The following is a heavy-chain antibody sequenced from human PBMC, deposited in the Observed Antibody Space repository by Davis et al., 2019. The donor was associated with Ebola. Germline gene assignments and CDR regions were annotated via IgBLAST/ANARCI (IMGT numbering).Heavy chain of an antibody. CDR2: INPSGGST. J-gene: IGHJ4*02. V-gene: IGHV1-46*01. CDR3: ARDNVRNYAPFDY. D-gene: IGHD1-7*01. Sequence: SVNVPRLASVYTFTSYYTHSVRQAPGQGLEWLGIINPSGGSTSYAQKFQGRVTMTRDTSTSTVYMELSSLRSEDTAVYYCARDNVRNYAPFDYWGQGTLVTVAS. CDR1: VYTFTSYY.